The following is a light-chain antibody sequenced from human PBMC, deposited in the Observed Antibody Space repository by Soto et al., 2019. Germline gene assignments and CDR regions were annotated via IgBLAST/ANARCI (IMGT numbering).Light chain of an antibody. J-gene: IGKJ5*01. CDR2: GAS. CDR3: QQRSNWPVT. CDR1: QSVSSGH. V-gene: IGKV3D-20*02. Sequence: EIVLTQSPGTLSLSPGERATLSCRASQSVSSGHLAWYQQKPGQAPRLLIYGASSRATGIPARFSGSGSGTDFTLTISSLEPEDFAVYYCQQRSNWPVTFGQGTRLE.